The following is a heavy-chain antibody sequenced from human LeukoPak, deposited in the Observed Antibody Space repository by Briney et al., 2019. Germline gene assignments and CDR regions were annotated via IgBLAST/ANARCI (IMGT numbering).Heavy chain of an antibody. CDR3: ARGFYGSGSYAPPYYYYGMDV. D-gene: IGHD3-10*01. J-gene: IGHJ6*02. V-gene: IGHV4-34*01. CDR1: GGSFSGYY. CDR2: INHSGST. Sequence: SETLSLTCAVYGGSFSGYYWSWIRQPPGKGLEWIGEINHSGSTNYNPSLKSRVTISVDTSKNQFSLKLSSVTAADTAVYYCARGFYGSGSYAPPYYYYGMDVWGQGTTVTVSS.